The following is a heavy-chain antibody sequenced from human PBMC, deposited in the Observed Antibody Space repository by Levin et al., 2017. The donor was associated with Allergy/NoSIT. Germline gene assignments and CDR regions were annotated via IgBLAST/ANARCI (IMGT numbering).Heavy chain of an antibody. CDR3: ARDDIGRTTWQ. CDR1: GFTFSSYS. V-gene: IGHV3-21*01. D-gene: IGHD2-15*01. J-gene: IGHJ4*02. CDR2: ISSSSSYI. Sequence: GESLKISCAASGFTFSSYSMNWVRQAPGKGLEWVSSISSSSSYIYYADSVKGRFTISRDNAKNSLYLQMNSLRAEDTAVYYCARDDIGRTTWQWGQGTLVTVSS.